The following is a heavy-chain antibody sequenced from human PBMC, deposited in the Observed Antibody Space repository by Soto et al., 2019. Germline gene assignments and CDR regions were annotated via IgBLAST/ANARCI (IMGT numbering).Heavy chain of an antibody. D-gene: IGHD3-3*01. CDR3: ARGTSQFLEWSRDLYGMDV. Sequence: ASVKVSCKASGYTFTGYYMHWVRQAPGQGLEWMGWINPNSGGTNYAQKFQGRVTMTRDTYISTAYMELSRLRSDDTAVYYCARGTSQFLEWSRDLYGMDVWGQGTTVTVSS. J-gene: IGHJ6*02. CDR1: GYTFTGYY. V-gene: IGHV1-2*02. CDR2: INPNSGGT.